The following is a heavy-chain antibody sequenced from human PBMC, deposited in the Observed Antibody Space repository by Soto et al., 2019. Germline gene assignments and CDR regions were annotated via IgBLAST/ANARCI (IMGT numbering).Heavy chain of an antibody. CDR2: IYYSGST. J-gene: IGHJ6*02. Sequence: SETLSLTCTVSGGSISSYYWSWIRQPPGKGLEWIGYIYYSGSTNYNPSLKSRVTISVDTSKNQFSLKLSSVTAADTAVYYCARLVGATPGLDYYYGMDVWGQGTTVTVS. CDR3: ARLVGATPGLDYYYGMDV. CDR1: GGSISSYY. D-gene: IGHD1-26*01. V-gene: IGHV4-59*01.